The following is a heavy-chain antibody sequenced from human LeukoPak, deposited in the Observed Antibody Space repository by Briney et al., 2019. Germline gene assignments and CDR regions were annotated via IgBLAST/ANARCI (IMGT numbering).Heavy chain of an antibody. CDR2: IKSKTDGGTT. Sequence: GGSLRLSCAASGFTFSNAWMSWVRQAPGKGLEWVGRIKSKTDGGTTDYAAPVKGRFTISRDDSKNTLYLQMNSLKTEDTAVYYCTTDTFLDYYCYYMDVWGKGTTVTVSS. CDR1: GFTFSNAW. D-gene: IGHD2/OR15-2a*01. CDR3: TTDTFLDYYCYYMDV. J-gene: IGHJ6*03. V-gene: IGHV3-15*01.